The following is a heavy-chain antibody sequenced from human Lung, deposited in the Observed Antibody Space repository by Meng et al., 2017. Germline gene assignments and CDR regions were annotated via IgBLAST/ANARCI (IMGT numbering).Heavy chain of an antibody. Sequence: EVQLVESGVGFVQPGGSLRLSCAASGFTFSTHWMHWVRQAPGKGLEWVSRITGDGSSTIYADSVQGRFTMSRDNAKNTLSLQMNSLRAEDTAVYYCARGGVTTDDWGQGTLVTVPS. D-gene: IGHD4-17*01. CDR3: ARGGVTTDD. V-gene: IGHV3-74*01. CDR1: GFTFSTHW. J-gene: IGHJ4*02. CDR2: ITGDGSST.